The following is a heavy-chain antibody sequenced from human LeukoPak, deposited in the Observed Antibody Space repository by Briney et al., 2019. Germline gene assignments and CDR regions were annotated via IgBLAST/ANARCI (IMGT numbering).Heavy chain of an antibody. J-gene: IGHJ5*01. CDR1: GFSFWNYA. CDR2: IIGTGGAT. CDR3: VKDPRDTYGTNWFVS. Sequence: PGGSLRLSCVASGFSFWNYAMSWVRQAPGRGLQCVSQIIGTGGATWYAGFARDRFTISRDNSKKTLYLQMSGLRVEDTAMYYCVKDPRDTYGTNWFVSWGQGTLLIVSS. D-gene: IGHD2-21*01. V-gene: IGHV3-23*01.